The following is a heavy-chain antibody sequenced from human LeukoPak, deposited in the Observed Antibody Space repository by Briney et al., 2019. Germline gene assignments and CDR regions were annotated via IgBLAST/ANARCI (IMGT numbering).Heavy chain of an antibody. D-gene: IGHD4-23*01. Sequence: GGSLRLSCAASGFTFSSYAMSWVRQAPGKGLEWVAAISGSSGSTYYADSVKGRVTISRDNSKHTLFLQMNSLRAEDTAVYYCAKSFDYGGNSLGSFFDYWGQGTLVTVSS. CDR3: AKSFDYGGNSLGSFFDY. V-gene: IGHV3-23*01. CDR1: GFTFSSYA. J-gene: IGHJ4*02. CDR2: ISGSSGST.